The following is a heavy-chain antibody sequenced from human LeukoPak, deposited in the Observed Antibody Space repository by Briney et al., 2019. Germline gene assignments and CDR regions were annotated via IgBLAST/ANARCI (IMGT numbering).Heavy chain of an antibody. Sequence: ASVKVSCKASGYTFTSYGISWVRQAPGQGLEWMGWISAYNGNTNYAQKLQGRVTMTTDTSTSTAYMELRSLRSDDTAVYYCARAKAVAISVYDYVWGSYRPDWFDPWGQGTLVTVSS. CDR2: ISAYNGNT. CDR3: ARAKAVAISVYDYVWGSYRPDWFDP. J-gene: IGHJ5*02. CDR1: GYTFTSYG. D-gene: IGHD3-16*01. V-gene: IGHV1-18*01.